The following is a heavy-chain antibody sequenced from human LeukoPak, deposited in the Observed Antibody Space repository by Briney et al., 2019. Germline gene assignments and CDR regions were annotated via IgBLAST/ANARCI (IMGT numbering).Heavy chain of an antibody. Sequence: GGSLRLSCAASGFTFSSYWMSWVRQAPGKGLEWVANIKQDGSEKYYVDSVKGRFTISRDNAKNSLYLQMNSLRAEDTAVYYCAMGGYYDSSGYPTSDYWGQGTLVTVSS. J-gene: IGHJ4*02. V-gene: IGHV3-7*01. CDR1: GFTFSSYW. CDR3: AMGGYYDSSGYPTSDY. CDR2: IKQDGSEK. D-gene: IGHD3-22*01.